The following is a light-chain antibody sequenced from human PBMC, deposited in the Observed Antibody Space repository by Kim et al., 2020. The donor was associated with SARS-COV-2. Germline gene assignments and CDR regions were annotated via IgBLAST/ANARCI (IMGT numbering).Light chain of an antibody. J-gene: IGKJ1*01. CDR1: QNSGNY. CDR2: AAS. V-gene: IGKV1-39*01. CDR3: QQSYNMPRT. Sequence: VSVGDRVTITCRASQNSGNYLNWYQQKEGKAPNLLIYAASILQSGVPPRISGSGSGTDFTLTISSLQPEDFATYYCQQSYNMPRTFGQGTKVDIK.